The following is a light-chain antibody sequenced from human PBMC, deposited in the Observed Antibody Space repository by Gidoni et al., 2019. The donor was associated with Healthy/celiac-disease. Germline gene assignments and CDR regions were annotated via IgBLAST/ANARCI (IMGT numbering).Light chain of an antibody. CDR1: QSVSRSY. J-gene: IGKJ1*01. CDR2: GAS. Sequence: EIVLTQSPGTLSLSPGERATLSCRASQSVSRSYLAWYQQKPGQAPRLLIYGASSRATGIPDRVSGSGSGTDFTLTISRLEPEDFAVYYCQQWGTFGQGTKVEIK. V-gene: IGKV3-20*01. CDR3: QQWGT.